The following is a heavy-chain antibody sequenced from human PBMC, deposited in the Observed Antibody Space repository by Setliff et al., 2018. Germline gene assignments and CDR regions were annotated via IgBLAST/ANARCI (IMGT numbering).Heavy chain of an antibody. D-gene: IGHD1-26*01. CDR2: ISVYNGDS. Sequence: ASVKVSCKASGYTFTSYGISWVRQAPGQGLEWVGWISVYNGDSNYAQKFQGRVTMTTDTSTTTAYMELRSLRSDDTAVYYCARDVSADSGSYFSLPLPGFLDYWGQGTLVTVSS. CDR1: GYTFTSYG. J-gene: IGHJ4*02. CDR3: ARDVSADSGSYFSLPLPGFLDY. V-gene: IGHV1-18*01.